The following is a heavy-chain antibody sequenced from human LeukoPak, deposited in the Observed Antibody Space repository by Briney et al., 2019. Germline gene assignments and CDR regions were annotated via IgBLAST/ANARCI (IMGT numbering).Heavy chain of an antibody. CDR2: INHSGST. Sequence: SETLSLTCTVYGGSFSGYYWSWIRQPPGKGLEWIGEINHSGSTNYNPSLKSRVTISVDTSKNQFSLKLSSVTAADTAVYYCARSVEGYCRGGSCYYYSYYMDVWGKGTTVTVSS. CDR1: GGSFSGYY. D-gene: IGHD2-15*01. CDR3: ARSVEGYCRGGSCYYYSYYMDV. V-gene: IGHV4-34*01. J-gene: IGHJ6*03.